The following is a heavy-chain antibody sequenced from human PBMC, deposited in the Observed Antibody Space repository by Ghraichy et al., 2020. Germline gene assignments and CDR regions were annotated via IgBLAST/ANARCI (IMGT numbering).Heavy chain of an antibody. Sequence: GGSLRLSCAASGFTVRNSGMHWVRQTPGKGLEWVAFIRHDESNTFYADTLKGRFTISRDNSKNTLYLQMDSLRPEDTAMYHCARDNYHATFDVWGQGTMVTVSS. D-gene: IGHD4-11*01. CDR2: IRHDESNT. V-gene: IGHV3-30*02. CDR3: ARDNYHATFDV. J-gene: IGHJ3*01. CDR1: GFTVRNSG.